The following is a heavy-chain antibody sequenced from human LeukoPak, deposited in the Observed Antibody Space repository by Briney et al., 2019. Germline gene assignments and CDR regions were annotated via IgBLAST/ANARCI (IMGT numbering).Heavy chain of an antibody. Sequence: PSETLSLTCTVSGGSISSGDYYWTWIRQPPGKGLEWIGYINNRGSTYSNPSLKSRVTISVDTSKNQFSLKLTSLTATDTAVYFCARGIRGYSYYYDYWGQGTLVTVSS. J-gene: IGHJ4*02. D-gene: IGHD5-18*01. CDR2: INNRGST. V-gene: IGHV4-30-4*08. CDR1: GGSISSGDYY. CDR3: ARGIRGYSYYYDY.